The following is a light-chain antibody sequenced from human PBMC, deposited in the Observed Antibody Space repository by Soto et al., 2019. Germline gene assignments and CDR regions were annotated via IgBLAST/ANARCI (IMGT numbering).Light chain of an antibody. CDR3: QHYNSYLYT. V-gene: IGKV1-5*03. Sequence: DIQMTQSPSTLSASVGDRVTITCRASQRISSWLAWYQQKPGKAPKLLIYKASSLESGVPSRFSGSGSGTELTLTISSLQPDDFATYYCQHYNSYLYTFGQGTKLEIK. CDR2: KAS. CDR1: QRISSW. J-gene: IGKJ2*01.